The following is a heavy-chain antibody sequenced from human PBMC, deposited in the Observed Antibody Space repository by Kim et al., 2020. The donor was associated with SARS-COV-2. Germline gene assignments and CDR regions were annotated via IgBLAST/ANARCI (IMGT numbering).Heavy chain of an antibody. J-gene: IGHJ4*02. CDR2: ISYSGST. D-gene: IGHD4-17*01. CDR1: GGSVSSGRYY. V-gene: IGHV4-61*01. CDR3: AKVPGTTVIYVDS. Sequence: SETLSLTCTVSGGSVSSGRYYWSWIRQPPGKGLEWIGFISYSGSTNYNPSLKSRLTRSVDTSKNQFSLKLRSVTAADTALYYCAKVPGTTVIYVDSCGQGTLVTV.